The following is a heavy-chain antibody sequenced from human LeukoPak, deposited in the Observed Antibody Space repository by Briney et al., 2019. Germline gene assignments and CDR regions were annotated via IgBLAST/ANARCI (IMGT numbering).Heavy chain of an antibody. CDR1: GGSISSSSYY. D-gene: IGHD5-18*01. Sequence: SETLSLTCTVSGGSISSSSYYWGWIRQPPGKGLEWIGSIYYSGSTYYNPSLKSRVTISVDTSKNQFSLKLSSVTAADTAVYYCARDRNKRGYSYEDPSYYMDVWGKGTTVTISS. CDR3: ARDRNKRGYSYEDPSYYMDV. CDR2: IYYSGST. J-gene: IGHJ6*03. V-gene: IGHV4-39*07.